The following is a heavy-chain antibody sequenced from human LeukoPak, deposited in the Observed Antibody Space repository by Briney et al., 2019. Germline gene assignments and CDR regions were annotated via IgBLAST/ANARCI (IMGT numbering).Heavy chain of an antibody. CDR3: ARVPRRGYCSGGSCLGREFDY. J-gene: IGHJ4*02. D-gene: IGHD2-15*01. CDR2: INPNSGGT. CDR1: GYTFTGYY. V-gene: IGHV1-2*02. Sequence: ASVKVSCKASGYTFTGYYMHWVRQAPGQGLEWMGWINPNSGGTNYAQKFQGRVTMTRDTSISTAYMELSRLRSDDTAVYYCARVPRRGYCSGGSCLGREFDYWGQGTLVTVSS.